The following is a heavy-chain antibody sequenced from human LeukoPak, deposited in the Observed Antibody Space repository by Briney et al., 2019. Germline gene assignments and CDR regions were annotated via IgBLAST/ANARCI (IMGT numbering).Heavy chain of an antibody. J-gene: IGHJ3*02. CDR3: LPLTVTNAFGI. CDR1: GFTFSNYW. D-gene: IGHD4-17*01. CDR2: INSDGSST. Sequence: GGSLRLSCAASGFTFSNYWMHWVRQAPGKGLVWVSRINSDGSSTSYADYVKGRFTISRDNAKNTLYLQMNSLRAEDTAVYYCLPLTVTNAFGIWGQGTMVTVSS. V-gene: IGHV3-74*01.